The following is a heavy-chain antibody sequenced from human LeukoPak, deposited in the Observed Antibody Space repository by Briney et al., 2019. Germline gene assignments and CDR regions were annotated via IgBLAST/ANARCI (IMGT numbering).Heavy chain of an antibody. V-gene: IGHV3-23*01. CDR1: GFTFSSYA. CDR3: AKDGDTVSGTYYFDMDV. CDR2: IDGSGGST. D-gene: IGHD1-26*01. J-gene: IGHJ6*03. Sequence: PGGSLRLSCAASGFTFSSYAISWVRQAPGKGLEWVSYIDGSGGSTNYADSVKGRFTISRDNSRNTLYLQMNSLRAEDTALYYCAKDGDTVSGTYYFDMDVWGKGTTVTISS.